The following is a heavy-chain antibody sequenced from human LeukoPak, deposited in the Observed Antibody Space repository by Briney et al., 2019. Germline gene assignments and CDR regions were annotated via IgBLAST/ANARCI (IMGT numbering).Heavy chain of an antibody. CDR3: ARTMVRGVIPYYSGMAV. CDR2: IYYSGST. D-gene: IGHD3-10*01. J-gene: IGHJ6*02. Sequence: SETLSLTCTVSGGSISSYYWSWIRLPPGKGLEWIGYIYYSGSTNYNPSLKSRVTISVDTSKNQFSLKLSSVTAADTAVYYCARTMVRGVIPYYSGMAVWGQGTTV. CDR1: GGSISSYY. V-gene: IGHV4-59*01.